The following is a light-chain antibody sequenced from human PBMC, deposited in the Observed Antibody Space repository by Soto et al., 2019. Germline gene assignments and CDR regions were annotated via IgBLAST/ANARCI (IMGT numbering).Light chain of an antibody. CDR2: EVS. CDR1: SSDVGDYNY. V-gene: IGLV2-8*01. CDR3: SSNAGSNNLV. Sequence: QSALTQPPSASGTPGQSVTIPCTGTSSDVGDYNYVSWYQQHPGKAPKLVIYEVSRRPSGVPDRFSDSKSGNTASLTVSGLQAEDEADYYCSSNAGSNNLVFGGGTKLTVL. J-gene: IGLJ2*01.